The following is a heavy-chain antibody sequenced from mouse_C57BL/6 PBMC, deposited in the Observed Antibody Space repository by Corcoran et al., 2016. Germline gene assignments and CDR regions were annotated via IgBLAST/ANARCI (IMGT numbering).Heavy chain of an antibody. J-gene: IGHJ3*01. CDR2: IYPGDGET. CDR1: GYAFSSYW. V-gene: IGHV1-80*01. CDR3: ARPGDYGSSYIAY. Sequence: QVQLQQSGADLVKPGASVKLSCKASGYAFSSYWMNWVKQRPGKGLEWIGQIYPGDGETNYNGKFKGKATLTAVKSSSTAYMQLSSLTSEDSAVYFCARPGDYGSSYIAYWGQGTLVTVSA. D-gene: IGHD1-1*01.